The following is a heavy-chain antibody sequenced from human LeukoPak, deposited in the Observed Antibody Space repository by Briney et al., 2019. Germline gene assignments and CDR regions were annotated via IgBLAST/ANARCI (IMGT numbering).Heavy chain of an antibody. V-gene: IGHV3-30*02. J-gene: IGHJ3*02. Sequence: PGGSLRLSCAASGFTFSSYGMHWVRQAPGKGLEWVAFIRYDGSNKYYADSVKGRFTISRDNSKNTLYLQMNSLRAEDTAVYYCAKETPTTYYDFWSGYSEGGGAFDIWGQGTMVTVSS. CDR3: AKETPTTYYDFWSGYSEGGGAFDI. CDR2: IRYDGSNK. CDR1: GFTFSSYG. D-gene: IGHD3-3*01.